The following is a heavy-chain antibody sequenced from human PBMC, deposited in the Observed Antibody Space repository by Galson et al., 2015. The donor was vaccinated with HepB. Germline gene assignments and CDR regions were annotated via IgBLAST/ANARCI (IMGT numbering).Heavy chain of an antibody. CDR1: GGSIISSSW. CDR3: AREGVDGRGYRDHYLDS. V-gene: IGHV4-4*02. Sequence: LSLTCAVSGGSIISSSWWSWVRQSPGKGLEWIGEIYHSGSTDYNPSLKSRVTISVDTSKNQFSLALTSMTAADTAVYYCAREGVDGRGYRDHYLDSWGQGTLVTVSS. D-gene: IGHD3-22*01. J-gene: IGHJ4*02. CDR2: IYHSGST.